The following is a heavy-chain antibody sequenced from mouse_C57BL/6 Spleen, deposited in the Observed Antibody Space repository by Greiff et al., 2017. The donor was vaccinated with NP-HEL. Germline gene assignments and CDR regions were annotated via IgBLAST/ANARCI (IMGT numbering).Heavy chain of an antibody. CDR3: ARGDYSGYFDV. V-gene: IGHV5-17*01. CDR1: GFTFSDYG. D-gene: IGHD2-4*01. CDR2: ISSGSSTS. J-gene: IGHJ1*03. Sequence: EVKVIESGGGLVKPGGSLKLSCAASGFTFSDYGMHWVRQAPEKGLEWVAYISSGSSTSYYADTVKGRFTIYRDNAKNTLFLQMTSLRSVDTSMYYCARGDYSGYFDVWGTGTTVTVSS.